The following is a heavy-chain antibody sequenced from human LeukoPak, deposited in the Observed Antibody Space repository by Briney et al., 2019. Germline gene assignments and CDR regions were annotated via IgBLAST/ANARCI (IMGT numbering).Heavy chain of an antibody. D-gene: IGHD3-16*01. CDR3: AKKRSPGGGGNSFDY. CDR1: GFTFSAYA. J-gene: IGHJ4*02. V-gene: IGHV3-23*01. CDR2: LSGSSAVT. Sequence: PGGSLRLSCTASGFTFSAYAMMWVRQAPGKGPEWVSLLSGSSAVTQFADSVKGRFTISRDNSKNTLYLQMNSLRAEDTAVYYCAKKRSPGGGGNSFDYWGPGTLVTVSS.